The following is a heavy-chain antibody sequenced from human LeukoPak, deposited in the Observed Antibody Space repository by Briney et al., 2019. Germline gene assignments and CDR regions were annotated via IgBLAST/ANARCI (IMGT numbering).Heavy chain of an antibody. CDR3: ARGGYSGSYPSFDY. D-gene: IGHD1-26*01. CDR2: ISSSSSYI. J-gene: IGHJ4*02. Sequence: PGGSLRLSCAASGFTFSSYSMNGVRQAPGKGLEWVSSISSSSSYIYYADSVKGRFTISKDNAKNSLYLQMNSLRAEDTAVYYCARGGYSGSYPSFDYWGQGTLVTVSS. V-gene: IGHV3-21*01. CDR1: GFTFSSYS.